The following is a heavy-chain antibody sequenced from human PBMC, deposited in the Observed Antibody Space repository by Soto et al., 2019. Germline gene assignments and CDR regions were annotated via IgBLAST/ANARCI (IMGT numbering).Heavy chain of an antibody. J-gene: IGHJ6*02. D-gene: IGHD2-2*01. CDR1: GGTFSSYA. Sequence: ASVKVSCKASGGTFSSYAISWVRQAPGQGLEWMGGIIPIFGTANYAQKFQGRVTITADKSTSTAYMELSSLRSEDTAVYYCARERYCSSTSCLGMDVWGQGTTVTVS. V-gene: IGHV1-69*06. CDR3: ARERYCSSTSCLGMDV. CDR2: IIPIFGTA.